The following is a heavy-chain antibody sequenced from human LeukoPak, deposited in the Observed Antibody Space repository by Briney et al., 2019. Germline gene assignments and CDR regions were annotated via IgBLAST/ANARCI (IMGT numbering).Heavy chain of an antibody. Sequence: GGSLRLSCAASGFTFTSYAMSWVRQAPGKGLEWVSAITGSGDSTFYADSVKGRFTISRDNSKNTLYLQMNSLRAEDTAVYYCARSRGSGSYYTYYFDYWGQGTLVTVSS. CDR3: ARSRGSGSYYTYYFDY. CDR1: GFTFTSYA. J-gene: IGHJ4*02. D-gene: IGHD3-10*01. CDR2: ITGSGDST. V-gene: IGHV3-23*01.